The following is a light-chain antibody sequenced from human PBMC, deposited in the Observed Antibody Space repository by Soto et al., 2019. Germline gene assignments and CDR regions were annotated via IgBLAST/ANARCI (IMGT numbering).Light chain of an antibody. V-gene: IGKV3-15*01. J-gene: IGKJ1*01. Sequence: IVLTPSPGTLSLSPGERATLSCRASQSVSSSYLAWYQQKAGQAPRLLIYGTSTRATGIPARFSGSGSGTDFTLTISSLQFEDCAVYYCQQYNNWPRTFGQGTKVDIK. CDR3: QQYNNWPRT. CDR2: GTS. CDR1: QSVSSSY.